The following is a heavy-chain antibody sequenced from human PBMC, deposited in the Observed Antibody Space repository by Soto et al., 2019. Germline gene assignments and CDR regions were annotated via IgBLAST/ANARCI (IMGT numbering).Heavy chain of an antibody. Sequence: GGALRLSRAVSGFTFSSFTMNRVRQAPGKRVERVSSIRSSSSDMYHADSMKGRFTISRDNAKNTLYLQMNSLRAEDTAVYYCARDLSGYCISTSCYAKYYYYYGMDVWGQGTTVTVSS. CDR3: ARDLSGYCISTSCYAKYYYYYGMDV. J-gene: IGHJ6*02. D-gene: IGHD2-2*01. CDR1: GFTFSSFT. CDR2: IRSSSSDM. V-gene: IGHV3-21*01.